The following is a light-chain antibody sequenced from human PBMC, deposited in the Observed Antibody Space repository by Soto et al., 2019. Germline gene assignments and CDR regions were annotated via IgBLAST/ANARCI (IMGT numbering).Light chain of an antibody. CDR1: RDDVGGYNY. V-gene: IGLV2-14*01. Sequence: QPVLTKPASVFGSPGQSITISCTGTRDDVGGYNYVSWYQQRPGKAPKLVIYDVAHRPSGVSNRFSGSRSGNTASLTISGLQAEYDVDXTGTTVTSGIIPYDLVTVTKVT. CDR2: DVA. J-gene: IGLJ1*01. CDR3: TTVTSGIIPYD.